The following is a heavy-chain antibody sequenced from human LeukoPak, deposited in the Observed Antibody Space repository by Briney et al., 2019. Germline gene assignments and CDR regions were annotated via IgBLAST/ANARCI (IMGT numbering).Heavy chain of an antibody. V-gene: IGHV4-61*02. J-gene: IGHJ4*02. Sequence: PSETLSLTCTVSGGSISSGSYYWSWIRQPAGTGLEWIGRIYTSGSTNYNPSLKSRVTISVDTSKNQFSLKLSSVTAADTAVYYCVTGENFDYWGQGTLVTVSS. CDR1: GGSISSGSYY. CDR3: VTGENFDY. D-gene: IGHD7-27*01. CDR2: IYTSGST.